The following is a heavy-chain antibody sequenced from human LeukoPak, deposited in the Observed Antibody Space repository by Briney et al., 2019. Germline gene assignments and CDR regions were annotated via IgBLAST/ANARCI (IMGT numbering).Heavy chain of an antibody. CDR3: ARVGVVAATTYYYYGMDV. D-gene: IGHD2-15*01. J-gene: IGHJ6*04. V-gene: IGHV3-30*04. Sequence: GGSLRLSCAASGFTFSSYAMHWVRQAPGKGLEWVAVISYDGSNKYYAYSVKGRFTISRDNSKNTLYLQMNSLRAEDTAVYYCARVGVVAATTYYYYGMDVWGKGTTVTVSS. CDR1: GFTFSSYA. CDR2: ISYDGSNK.